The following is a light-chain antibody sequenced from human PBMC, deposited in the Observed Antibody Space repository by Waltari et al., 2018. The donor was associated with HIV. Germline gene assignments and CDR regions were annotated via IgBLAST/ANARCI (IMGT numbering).Light chain of an antibody. CDR2: QVR. V-gene: IGLV2-14*01. CDR3: TSQTDRGTFV. Sequence: QSALTQPASVSGSPGQSVTISCTGTSSDVGAYNYVSWYQQDPGKVPTLMIYQVRNRPSGISDRFAGSKSGNTASLIISGLQAEDEADYYCTSQTDRGTFVFGPGTKVTVL. CDR1: SSDVGAYNY. J-gene: IGLJ1*01.